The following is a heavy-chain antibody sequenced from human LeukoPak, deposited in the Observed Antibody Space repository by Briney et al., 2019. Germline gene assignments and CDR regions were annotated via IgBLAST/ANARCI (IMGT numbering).Heavy chain of an antibody. CDR2: IIPIFGTA. CDR1: GGTFSSYA. D-gene: IGHD6-13*01. CDR3: ARDGSSWYSFLDY. J-gene: IGHJ4*02. V-gene: IGHV1-69*01. Sequence: SVKVSCTASGGTFSSYAISWVRQAPGRGLEWMGGIIPIFGTANYAQKFQGRVTITADESTSTAYMELSSLRSEDTAVYYCARDGSSWYSFLDYWGQGTLVTVSS.